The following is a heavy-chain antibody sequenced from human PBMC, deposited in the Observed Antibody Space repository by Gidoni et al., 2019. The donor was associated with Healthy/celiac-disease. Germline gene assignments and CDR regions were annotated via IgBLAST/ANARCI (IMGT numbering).Heavy chain of an antibody. V-gene: IGHV5-10-1*03. Sequence: EVQLVQSGAEVKKPGESLRISCKGSGYSFTSYWISWVRQMPGKGLEWMGRIDPSDSYTNYSPSFQGHVTISADKSISTAYLQWSSLKASDTAMYYCARGLVAAAGSSPSYYYYGMDVWGQGTTVTVSS. D-gene: IGHD6-13*01. J-gene: IGHJ6*02. CDR1: GYSFTSYW. CDR2: IDPSDSYT. CDR3: ARGLVAAAGSSPSYYYYGMDV.